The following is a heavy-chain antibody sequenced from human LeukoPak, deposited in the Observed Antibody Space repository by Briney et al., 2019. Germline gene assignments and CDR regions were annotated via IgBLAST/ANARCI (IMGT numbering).Heavy chain of an antibody. J-gene: IGHJ5*02. V-gene: IGHV3-66*02. D-gene: IGHD3-3*01. CDR3: AREKYDFWSGQPLGFDP. CDR2: IYSGGST. CDR1: GFTFSSNY. Sequence: PGGSLRLSCAASGFTFSSNYMSWVRQAPGKGLEWVSVIYSGGSTYYADSVKGRFTISRDNSKNTLYLQMNSLRAEDTAVYYCAREKYDFWSGQPLGFDPWGQGTLVTVSS.